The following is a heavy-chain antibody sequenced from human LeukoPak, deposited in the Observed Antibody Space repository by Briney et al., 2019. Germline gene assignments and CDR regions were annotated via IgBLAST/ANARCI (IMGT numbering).Heavy chain of an antibody. Sequence: SETLSLTCAVYGGSFSGYYWSWIRQPPGKGLEWIGEINHSGSTNYNPSLKSRVTISVDTSKNQFSLKLSSVTAADTAVYYCARVILMVYATYNWFDPWGQGTLVTVSS. CDR3: ARVILMVYATYNWFDP. V-gene: IGHV4-34*01. D-gene: IGHD2-8*01. J-gene: IGHJ5*02. CDR1: GGSFSGYY. CDR2: INHSGST.